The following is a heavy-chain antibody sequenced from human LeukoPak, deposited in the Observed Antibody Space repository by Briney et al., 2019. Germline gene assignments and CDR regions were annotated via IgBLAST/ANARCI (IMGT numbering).Heavy chain of an antibody. CDR1: GFTFSSYS. CDR3: ARDLIAVAPGDY. Sequence: AGGSLRLSCAASGFTFSSYSMNWVRQAPGKGREWVSSISSSSSYIYYADSVKGRFTISRDNAKNSLYLQMNSLRAEDTAVYYCARDLIAVAPGDYWGQGTLVTVSS. J-gene: IGHJ4*02. CDR2: ISSSSSYI. V-gene: IGHV3-21*01. D-gene: IGHD6-19*01.